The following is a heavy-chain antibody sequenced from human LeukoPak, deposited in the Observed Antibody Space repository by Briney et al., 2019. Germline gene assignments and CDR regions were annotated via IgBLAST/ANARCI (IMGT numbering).Heavy chain of an antibody. CDR1: GFSFDDYA. J-gene: IGHJ4*02. D-gene: IGHD6-6*01. V-gene: IGHV3-43*02. CDR2: ISGDGGKT. CDR3: AKEMHRDDFGSSSGY. Sequence: GGSLRLSCVASGFSFDDYAMHWVRQVPGKGLEWVSLISGDGGKTYYADSVKGRFTISRDNSKNSLYLQMNSLRTDDTAFYYCAKEMHRDDFGSSSGYWGLGTLVTVSS.